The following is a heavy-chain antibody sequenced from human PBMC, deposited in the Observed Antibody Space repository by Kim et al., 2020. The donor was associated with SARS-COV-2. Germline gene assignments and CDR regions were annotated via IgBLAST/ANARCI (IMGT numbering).Heavy chain of an antibody. D-gene: IGHD5-18*01. CDR1: GGSISSYY. CDR3: ARAGGDSPMALDPNYYYGMDV. CDR2: IYYSGST. V-gene: IGHV4-59*13. J-gene: IGHJ6*02. Sequence: SETLSLTCTVSGGSISSYYWSWIRQPPEKGLEWIGYIYYSGSTNYNPSLKSRVTISIDTSKNQFSLKLSSVTAADTAVYYCARAGGDSPMALDPNYYYGMDVWGQGTTVTVSS.